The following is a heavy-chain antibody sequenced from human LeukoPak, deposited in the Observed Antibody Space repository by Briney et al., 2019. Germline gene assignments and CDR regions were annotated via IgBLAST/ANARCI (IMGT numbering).Heavy chain of an antibody. CDR1: RGSISSYY. D-gene: IGHD4-11*01. CDR3: ARLRGDDYINHAYDS. Sequence: TSETLSLTCTVSRGSISSYYWSWIRQPPGKGLEWVGSIYYSGSTNYNPSLKSRVTIPVDTSKNQFSLKVSSVTAADTAVYYCARLRGDDYINHAYDSWGQGTLVTVSS. V-gene: IGHV4-59*08. CDR2: IYYSGST. J-gene: IGHJ4*02.